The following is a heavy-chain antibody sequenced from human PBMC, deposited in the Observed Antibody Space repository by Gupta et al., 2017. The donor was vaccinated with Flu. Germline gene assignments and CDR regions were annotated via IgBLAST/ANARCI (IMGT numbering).Heavy chain of an antibody. J-gene: IGHJ6*03. CDR1: GFTFSSYG. CDR2: IASDGSHK. D-gene: IGHD2-2*01. CDR3: AKDGPWTASCPYHCYYMDV. Sequence: QMQLVESGGGVVQFGTSLRLSCAASGFTFSSYGMHWVRQAPGKGLEGVADIASDGSHKDYADSVRGRFTISRDNSKNTLSLEMDSLRVEDTAVYYCAKDGPWTASCPYHCYYMDVWGKGTTVTVSS. V-gene: IGHV3-30*18.